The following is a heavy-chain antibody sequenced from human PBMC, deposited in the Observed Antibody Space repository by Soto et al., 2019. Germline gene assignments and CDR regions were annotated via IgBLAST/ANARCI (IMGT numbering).Heavy chain of an antibody. CDR3: ARGFPTVPTWLLFDS. J-gene: IGHJ4*02. D-gene: IGHD4-17*01. CDR2: IWYDGSNK. Sequence: PGGSLRLSCAASGFTFSNYGMHWVRQAPGKGLEWVAVIWYDGSNKYYADSVKGRFTISRGNSKNTLSLQMNSLRAEDTAVYYCARGFPTVPTWLLFDSWGQGALLTVSS. CDR1: GFTFSNYG. V-gene: IGHV3-33*01.